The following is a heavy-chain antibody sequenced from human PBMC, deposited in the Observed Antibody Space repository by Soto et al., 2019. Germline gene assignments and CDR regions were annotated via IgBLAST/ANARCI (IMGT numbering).Heavy chain of an antibody. D-gene: IGHD1-26*01. V-gene: IGHV1-8*01. CDR3: ARGVSAGVDY. Sequence: QVQLVQSGAEVREPGASVKVSCKASGYSFTSLDINWVRQTDGQGLEWMGWMQPSTGRTGYAQKFQGRVTMTRDTSINPAYMELTTVTSDDTAFYYCARGVSAGVDYWGQGTLVTVSS. J-gene: IGHJ4*02. CDR1: GYSFTSLD. CDR2: MQPSTGRT.